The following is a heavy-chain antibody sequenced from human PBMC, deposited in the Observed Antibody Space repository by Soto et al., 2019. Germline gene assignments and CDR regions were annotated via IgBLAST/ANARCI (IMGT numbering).Heavy chain of an antibody. Sequence: PGESRKISCKASVYSFTTYWIGWVRQMPGKGLEWMGIIYPDDSDTRYSPSFQGQVTISADKCISAAYLQWSSLKASDTAMYYCSKPLNWGSASYNFDKDGWGQGTTVSVSS. V-gene: IGHV5-51*01. CDR1: VYSFTTYW. CDR2: IYPDDSDT. D-gene: IGHD7-27*01. CDR3: SKPLNWGSASYNFDKDG. J-gene: IGHJ6*02.